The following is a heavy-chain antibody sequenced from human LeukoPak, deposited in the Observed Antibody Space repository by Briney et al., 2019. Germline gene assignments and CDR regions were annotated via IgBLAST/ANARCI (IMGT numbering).Heavy chain of an antibody. CDR2: ISGSGDST. D-gene: IGHD6-13*01. J-gene: IGHJ4*02. Sequence: GGSLRLSCAASGFTFSSYAMSWVRQAPGKGLEWVSAISGSGDSTYYGDSVKGRFTISIDNSKNTLYLKMNSLRAEDTAVYYCAKTRPLDSSSWSHGDYWGQGTLVTVSS. CDR3: AKTRPLDSSSWSHGDY. CDR1: GFTFSSYA. V-gene: IGHV3-23*01.